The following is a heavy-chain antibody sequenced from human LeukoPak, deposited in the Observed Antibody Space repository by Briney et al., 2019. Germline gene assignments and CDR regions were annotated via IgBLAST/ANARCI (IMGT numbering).Heavy chain of an antibody. CDR3: ASVSSSWHNYYYYGMDV. V-gene: IGHV3-7*01. CDR2: IKQDGSEK. D-gene: IGHD6-13*01. J-gene: IGHJ6*02. CDR1: GFTFSSYW. Sequence: GGSLRLSCAASGFTFSSYWMSWVRQAPGEGLEWVANIKQDGSEKYYVDSVKGRFTISRDNAKNSLYLQMNSLRAEDTAVYYCASVSSSWHNYYYYGMDVWGQGTTVTVSS.